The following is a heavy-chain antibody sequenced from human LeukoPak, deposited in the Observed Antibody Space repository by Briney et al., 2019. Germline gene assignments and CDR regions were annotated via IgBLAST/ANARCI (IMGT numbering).Heavy chain of an antibody. J-gene: IGHJ4*02. V-gene: IGHV4-31*03. CDR2: IYYSGST. D-gene: IGHD3-16*02. CDR1: GGSISSGGYY. CDR3: ARDTGERTYVWGSYRYFDY. Sequence: PSETLSLTCTVSGGSISSGGYYWSWIRQHPGKGLEWIGYIYYSGSTYYNPSLKSRVTISVDTSKNQFSLKLSSVTAADTAVYYCARDTGERTYVWGSYRYFDYWGQGTLVTVSS.